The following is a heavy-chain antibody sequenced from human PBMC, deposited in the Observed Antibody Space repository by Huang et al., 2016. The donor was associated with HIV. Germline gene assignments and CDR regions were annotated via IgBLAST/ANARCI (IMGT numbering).Heavy chain of an antibody. Sequence: QVHLVQSGAEVKKPGASVRVSCKTSGYNFVSYTIAWVRQAPGQGREWMGWISDYSGNRNYAQNFQGRGAMTTDRSTSTAYMELRSLRPDDTAVYYCARGVPALGIRGRYYFDSWGQGTLVTVSS. V-gene: IGHV1-18*04. J-gene: IGHJ4*02. CDR2: ISDYSGNR. CDR1: GYNFVSYT. CDR3: ARGVPALGIRGRYYFDS. D-gene: IGHD7-27*01.